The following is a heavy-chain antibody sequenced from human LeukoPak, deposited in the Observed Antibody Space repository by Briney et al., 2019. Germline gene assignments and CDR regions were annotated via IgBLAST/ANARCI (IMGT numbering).Heavy chain of an antibody. J-gene: IGHJ4*02. CDR3: ASHNGGYYAVFDY. D-gene: IGHD3-22*01. V-gene: IGHV4-59*12. CDR1: GDSISSYY. Sequence: SETLSLTCTVSGDSISSYYWSWIRQPPGKGLEWIGYIYYSGSTNYNPSLKSRVTISVDTSKTQFSLKLSSVTAADTAVYYCASHNGGYYAVFDYWGQGTLVTVSS. CDR2: IYYSGST.